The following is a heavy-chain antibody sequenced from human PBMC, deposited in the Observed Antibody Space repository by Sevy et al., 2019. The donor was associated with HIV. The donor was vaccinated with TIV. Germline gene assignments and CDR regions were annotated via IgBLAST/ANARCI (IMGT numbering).Heavy chain of an antibody. D-gene: IGHD2-21*02. J-gene: IGHJ6*02. Sequence: ASVKVSCKASGGTFSSYAISWVRQARGQGLEWMGGIIPIFGTANYAQKFQGRVTITADESTSTAYMELSSLRSEDTAVYYCARGVVTARNYYYYYGMDVWGQGTTVTVSS. CDR3: ARGVVTARNYYYYYGMDV. CDR2: IIPIFGTA. CDR1: GGTFSSYA. V-gene: IGHV1-69*13.